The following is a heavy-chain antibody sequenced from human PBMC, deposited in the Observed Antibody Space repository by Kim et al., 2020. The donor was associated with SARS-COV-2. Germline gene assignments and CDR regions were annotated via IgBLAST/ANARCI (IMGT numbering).Heavy chain of an antibody. CDR2: IYHSGST. CDR1: GYSISSGYY. V-gene: IGHV4-38-2*02. J-gene: IGHJ5*01. CDR3: ARDYSSGWYDW. Sequence: SDTLSLTCTVSGYSISSGYYWGWIRQPPGKGLEWIGSIYHSGSTYYNPSLKSRVTISVDTSKNQFSLKLSSVTAADTAVYYCARDYSSGWYDWWGQGTLV. D-gene: IGHD6-19*01.